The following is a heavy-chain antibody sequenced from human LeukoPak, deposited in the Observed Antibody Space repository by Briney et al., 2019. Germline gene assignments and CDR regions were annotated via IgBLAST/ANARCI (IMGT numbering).Heavy chain of an antibody. J-gene: IGHJ5*02. CDR2: ISYDGSNK. D-gene: IGHD3-9*01. CDR1: GFTFSSYA. CDR3: VKDQYYNINWFDP. Sequence: GGSLRLSCAASGFTFSSYAMHWVRQAPGKGLEWVAVISYDGSNKYYTDSVKGRFTISRDNSKNTLYLQVRSLRVEDTALYYCVKDQYYNINWFDPWGLGTLVTVSS. V-gene: IGHV3-30-3*01.